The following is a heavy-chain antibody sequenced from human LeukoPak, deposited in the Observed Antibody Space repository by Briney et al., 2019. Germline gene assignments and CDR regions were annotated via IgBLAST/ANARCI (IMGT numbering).Heavy chain of an antibody. CDR2: IYYSGST. CDR3: ARDSVYSSSWYVDP. CDR1: GGSISSYY. D-gene: IGHD6-13*01. J-gene: IGHJ5*02. V-gene: IGHV4-59*12. Sequence: SETLSLTCTVSGGSISSYYWSWIRQPPGKGLEWIGYIYYSGSTNYNPSLKSRVTISVDTSKNQFSLKLSSVTAADTAVYYCARDSVYSSSWYVDPWGQGTLVTVSS.